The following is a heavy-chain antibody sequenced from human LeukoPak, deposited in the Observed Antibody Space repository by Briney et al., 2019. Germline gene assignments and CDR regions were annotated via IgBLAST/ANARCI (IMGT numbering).Heavy chain of an antibody. J-gene: IGHJ3*02. CDR1: GFTFSSYG. D-gene: IGHD3-10*01. CDR2: IWYDGSNK. CDR3: ARRSGVRGEDI. Sequence: PGGSLRLSCAASGFTFSSYGMPWVRQAPGKGLEWVAVIWYDGSNKYYADSVKGRFTISRDNSRNTLYLQMNSLRAEDTALYHCARRSGVRGEDIWGQGTMVTVSS. V-gene: IGHV3-33*01.